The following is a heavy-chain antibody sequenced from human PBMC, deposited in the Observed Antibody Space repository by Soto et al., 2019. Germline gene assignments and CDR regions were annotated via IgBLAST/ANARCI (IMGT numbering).Heavy chain of an antibody. J-gene: IGHJ6*02. CDR2: INHSGST. Sequence: SSETLSLTCAVYGGSFSGYYWSWIRQPPGKGLEWIGEINHSGSTNYNPSLKSRVTISVDTSKNQFSLKLSSVTAADTAVYYCARGRVFCSGGSCKRKSQGGNHYYYYGMDVWGQGTKVTLSS. CDR3: ARGRVFCSGGSCKRKSQGGNHYYYYGMDV. D-gene: IGHD2-15*01. CDR1: GGSFSGYY. V-gene: IGHV4-34*01.